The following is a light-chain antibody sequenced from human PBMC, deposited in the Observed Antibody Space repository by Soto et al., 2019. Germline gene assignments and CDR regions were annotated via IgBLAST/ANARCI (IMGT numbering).Light chain of an antibody. CDR1: SSNIESNY. CDR3: EAWDDSLSGHV. V-gene: IGLV1-47*01. CDR2: RNN. Sequence: QAVVTQPPSASGTPGQRVTISCSGSSSNIESNYVYWYQHLPGTAPKLLIYRNNQRPSGVPDRFSGSKSGTSASLAISGLRSEDEADYYCEAWDDSLSGHVFGTGTQLTVL. J-gene: IGLJ7*01.